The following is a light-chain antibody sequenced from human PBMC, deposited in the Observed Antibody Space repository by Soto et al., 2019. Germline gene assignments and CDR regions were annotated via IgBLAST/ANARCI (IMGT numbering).Light chain of an antibody. J-gene: IGLJ1*01. CDR1: RSDVGGYNL. CDR2: EVS. CDR3: CSYAGSVDHYV. Sequence: QSVLAQPASVSGSPGQSITISCTGTRSDVGGYNLVSWYQHHPRKAPKLVIYEVSERPSGVSYRFSGSKSGNTASLTISGLQAGDEDDYYCCSYAGSVDHYVFGTGTKVTVL. V-gene: IGLV2-23*02.